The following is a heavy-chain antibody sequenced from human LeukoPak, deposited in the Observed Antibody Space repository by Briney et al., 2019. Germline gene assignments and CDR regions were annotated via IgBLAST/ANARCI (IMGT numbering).Heavy chain of an antibody. D-gene: IGHD3-22*01. J-gene: IGHJ3*02. V-gene: IGHV3-20*04. CDR2: INWNGGST. Sequence: GGSLRLSCAASGFTFDNYGMCWVRQAPGKGLEWVSGINWNGGSTGYADSVKGRFTISRDNAKNSLYLQMNSLRAEDTALYYCARIDTYYYDSSGYYSAFDIWGQGTIVTVSS. CDR1: GFTFDNYG. CDR3: ARIDTYYYDSSGYYSAFDI.